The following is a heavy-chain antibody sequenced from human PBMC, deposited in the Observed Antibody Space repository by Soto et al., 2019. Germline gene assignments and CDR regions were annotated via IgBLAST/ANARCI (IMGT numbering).Heavy chain of an antibody. CDR2: IYYTGST. CDR3: AKVVSGGHLDY. CDR1: CVSINNYY. D-gene: IGHD6-25*01. Sequence: SETLSLTCTVSCVSINNYYWTSIRQPPGKRLEGVEAIYYTGSTPYNPSLRSRVSFSVDTPKNQFSLSLTSVTAADTAVYFCAKVVSGGHLDYWGHGTLVTVSS. V-gene: IGHV4-59*01. J-gene: IGHJ4*01.